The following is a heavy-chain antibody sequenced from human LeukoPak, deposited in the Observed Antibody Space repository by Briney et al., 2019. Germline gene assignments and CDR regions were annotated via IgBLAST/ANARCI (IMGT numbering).Heavy chain of an antibody. Sequence: SETLSFTCTVSGGSISSYYWSWIRQPPGKGLEWIGYIYYSGSTNYNPSLKSRVTISVGTSKNQFSLKLSSVTAADTAVYYCARTDYSDWFDPWGQGTLVTVSS. D-gene: IGHD4-11*01. J-gene: IGHJ5*02. CDR3: ARTDYSDWFDP. CDR1: GGSISSYY. V-gene: IGHV4-59*01. CDR2: IYYSGST.